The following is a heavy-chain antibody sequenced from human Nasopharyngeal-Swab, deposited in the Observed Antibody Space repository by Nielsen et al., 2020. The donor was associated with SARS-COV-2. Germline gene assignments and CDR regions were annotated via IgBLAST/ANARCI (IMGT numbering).Heavy chain of an antibody. CDR3: ARTEIAVAGINFDY. CDR1: GYTFTSYD. J-gene: IGHJ4*02. V-gene: IGHV1-8*01. CDR2: MNPNSGNT. Sequence: ASVKVSCKASGYTFTSYDINWVRQATGQGLEWMGWMNPNSGNTGYAQKFQGRVTMTRNTSISTAYMGLSSLRSEDTAVYYCARTEIAVAGINFDYWGQGTLVTVSS. D-gene: IGHD6-19*01.